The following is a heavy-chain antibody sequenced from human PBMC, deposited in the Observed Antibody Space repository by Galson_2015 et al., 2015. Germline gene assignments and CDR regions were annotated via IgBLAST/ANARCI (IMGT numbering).Heavy chain of an antibody. V-gene: IGHV3-23*01. CDR3: AKSGYYYDSSDYSSPHDAFDI. CDR2: IIDSGGSA. Sequence: SLRLSCAASGFTSSSYAMSWVRQAPGKGLEWVSAIIDSGGSAYYADSVKGRFTISRDNSKNTLSLQMNSLRAEDTAIYYCAKSGYYYDSSDYSSPHDAFDIWGQGTMVTVSS. CDR1: GFTSSSYA. D-gene: IGHD3-22*01. J-gene: IGHJ3*02.